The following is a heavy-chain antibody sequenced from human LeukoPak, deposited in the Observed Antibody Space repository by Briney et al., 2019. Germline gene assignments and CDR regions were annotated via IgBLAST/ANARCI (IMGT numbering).Heavy chain of an antibody. J-gene: IGHJ4*02. V-gene: IGHV3-9*03. CDR3: AKDGGYSGYDHFDY. CDR2: ISWNSGSI. D-gene: IGHD5-12*01. CDR1: GFTFDDYA. Sequence: GGSLRLSCAASGFTFDDYAMHWVRQAPGKGLEWVSGISWNSGSIGYADSVKGRFTISRDNAKNSLYLQMNSLRAEDMALYYCAKDGGYSGYDHFDYWGQGTLVTVPS.